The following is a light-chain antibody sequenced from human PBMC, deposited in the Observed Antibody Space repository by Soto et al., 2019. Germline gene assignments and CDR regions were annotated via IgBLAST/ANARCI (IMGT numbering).Light chain of an antibody. CDR2: GAS. V-gene: IGKV3-20*01. Sequence: EIVLTQAPGTLSLSPGERATLSSRASLSGSSSYLYSYQQIPGQAPRLLIYGASIRDTGIPDGLSGSGSGTDVTLTISRLGPEDSTVYYCHQDDSSTLTFGGGTQVAIK. J-gene: IGKJ4*01. CDR3: HQDDSSTLT. CDR1: LSGSSSY.